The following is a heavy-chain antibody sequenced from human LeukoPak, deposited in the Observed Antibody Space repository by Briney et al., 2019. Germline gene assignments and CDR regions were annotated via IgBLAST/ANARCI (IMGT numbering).Heavy chain of an antibody. V-gene: IGHV4-30-4*01. D-gene: IGHD4-17*01. J-gene: IGHJ3*02. CDR3: ASSHDYGDYGGAFDI. CDR1: GGSISSGDYY. CDR2: IYYSGST. Sequence: PSETLSLTCTVPGGSISSGDYYWSWIRQPPGKGLEWIGYIYYSGSTYYNPSLKSRVTISVDTSKNQFSLKLSSVTAADTAVYYCASSHDYGDYGGAFDIWGQGTMVTVSS.